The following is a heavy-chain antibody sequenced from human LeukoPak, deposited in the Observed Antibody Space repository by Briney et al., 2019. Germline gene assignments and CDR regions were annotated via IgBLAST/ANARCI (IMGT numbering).Heavy chain of an antibody. CDR1: GGSISSSSYY. Sequence: SETLSLTCTVSGGSISSSSYYWGWIRQPPGKGLEWIGSIYYSGSTYYNPSLKSRVTISVDTSKNQFSLKLSSVTAADTAVYYCARGGDFWSGYLNYYYYYMDVWGKGTTVTVSS. CDR3: ARGGDFWSGYLNYYYYYMDV. J-gene: IGHJ6*03. D-gene: IGHD3-3*01. V-gene: IGHV4-39*07. CDR2: IYYSGST.